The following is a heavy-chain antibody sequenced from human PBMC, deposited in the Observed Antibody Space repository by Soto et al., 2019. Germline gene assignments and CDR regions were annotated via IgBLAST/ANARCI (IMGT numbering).Heavy chain of an antibody. J-gene: IGHJ4*02. CDR2: ISYDGSNK. V-gene: IGHV3-30*18. CDR3: AKDRRTMVRGGSGYFDY. D-gene: IGHD3-10*01. Sequence: QVQLVESGGGVVQPGRSLRLSCAASGFTFSSYGMHWVRQAPGKGLEWVAVISYDGSNKYYADSVKGRFTISRDNSKNTLYLQMNSLRAEDTAVYYCAKDRRTMVRGGSGYFDYWGQGTLVTVSS. CDR1: GFTFSSYG.